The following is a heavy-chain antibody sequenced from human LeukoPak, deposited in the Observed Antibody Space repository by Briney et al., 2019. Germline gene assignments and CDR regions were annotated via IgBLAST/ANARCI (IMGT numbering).Heavy chain of an antibody. J-gene: IGHJ6*04. CDR2: IKQDGSEQ. CDR3: AELGMIGGV. CDR1: GFSFSSYW. D-gene: IGHD3-10*02. V-gene: IGHV3-7*01. Sequence: PGGSLRLSCEASGFSFSSYWMTWVRQAPGKGLEWVANIKQDGSEQYYVDSVKGRFSISRDNAKNSLYLQMNSLRAEDTAVYYCAELGMIGGVWGKGTTVTISS.